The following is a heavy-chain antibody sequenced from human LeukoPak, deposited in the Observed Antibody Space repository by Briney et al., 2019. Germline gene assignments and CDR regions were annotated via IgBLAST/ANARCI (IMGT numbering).Heavy chain of an antibody. V-gene: IGHV3-23*01. Sequence: PGGSLRLSCAASGFTFSSYATSWVRQAPGKGLEWVSAISGSGGSTYYADSGKGRFTISRENSKNTLYLQRNSLRAEDTAVYYCAKDLWFGEDQYYYYMDVWGKGTTVTVSS. CDR1: GFTFSSYA. CDR2: ISGSGGST. J-gene: IGHJ6*03. CDR3: AKDLWFGEDQYYYYMDV. D-gene: IGHD3-10*01.